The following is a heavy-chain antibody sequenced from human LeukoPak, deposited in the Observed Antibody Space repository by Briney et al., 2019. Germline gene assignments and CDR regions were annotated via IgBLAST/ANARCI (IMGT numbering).Heavy chain of an antibody. D-gene: IGHD3-22*01. CDR3: ARDSDYYDSSGYPNWFDP. CDR2: IYYSGST. Sequence: PSETLSLTCTVSGGSISSYYWSWIRQPPGKGLEWIGYIYYSGSTNYNPSLKSRVTISVDTSKNQFSLKLSSVTAADTAVYYCARDSDYYDSSGYPNWFDPWDQGTLVTVSS. V-gene: IGHV4-59*01. J-gene: IGHJ5*02. CDR1: GGSISSYY.